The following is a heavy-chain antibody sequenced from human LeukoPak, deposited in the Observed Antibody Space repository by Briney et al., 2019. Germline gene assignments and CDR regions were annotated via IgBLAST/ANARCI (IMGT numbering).Heavy chain of an antibody. D-gene: IGHD4-11*01. CDR2: VSGDGTTT. CDR1: GFTFSSYE. J-gene: IGHJ5*02. V-gene: IGHV3-74*01. Sequence: GGPLRLSCAASGFTFSSYEMDWVREAPGKGLVWGARVSGDGTTTAYADPVKGRFAISRDNAKNTLYLQMNSLRADDTAVYYCARDNSPGWFDPWGEGTLVTVSS. CDR3: ARDNSPGWFDP.